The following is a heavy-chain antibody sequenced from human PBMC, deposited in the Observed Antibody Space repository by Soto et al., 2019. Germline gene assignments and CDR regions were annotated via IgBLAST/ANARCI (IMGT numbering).Heavy chain of an antibody. D-gene: IGHD3-3*01. CDR2: ISGSGGST. Sequence: GGSLRLSCAASGFTFSSYAMSWFRQAPGKGLEWVSAISGSGGSTYYADSVKGRFTISRDNSKNTLYLQMNSLRAEDTAVYYCAGYDFFTWFDPWGQGTLVTVSS. CDR3: AGYDFFTWFDP. V-gene: IGHV3-23*01. J-gene: IGHJ5*02. CDR1: GFTFSSYA.